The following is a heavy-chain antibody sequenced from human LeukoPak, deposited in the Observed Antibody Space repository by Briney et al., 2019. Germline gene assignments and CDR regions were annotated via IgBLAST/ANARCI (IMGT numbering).Heavy chain of an antibody. J-gene: IGHJ5*02. Sequence: ASVKVSCKASGYTFTCYYMHWVRQAPGQGLEWMGWINPNSGGTNYAQKFQGRVTMTRDTSISTAYMELSRLRSDDTAVYYCARGGRIAAAGNGRWFDPWGQGTLVTVSS. CDR3: ARGGRIAAAGNGRWFDP. CDR2: INPNSGGT. CDR1: GYTFTCYY. D-gene: IGHD6-13*01. V-gene: IGHV1-2*02.